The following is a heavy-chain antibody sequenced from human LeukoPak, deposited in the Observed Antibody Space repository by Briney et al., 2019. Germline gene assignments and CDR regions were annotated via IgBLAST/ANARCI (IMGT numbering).Heavy chain of an antibody. CDR2: IYYSGST. V-gene: IGHV4-59*08. Sequence: SETLSLTCTVSGGSISSYYWSWIRQPPGKGLEWIGYIYYSGSTNYNPSLKSRVTISVDTSKNQFSLKLSSVTAADTAVYYCARLQGQQLVGGFDYWGQGTLVTVS. J-gene: IGHJ4*02. CDR1: GGSISSYY. CDR3: ARLQGQQLVGGFDY. D-gene: IGHD6-13*01.